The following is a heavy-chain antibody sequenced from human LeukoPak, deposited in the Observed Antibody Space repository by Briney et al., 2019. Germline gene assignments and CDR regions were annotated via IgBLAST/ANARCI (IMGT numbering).Heavy chain of an antibody. CDR2: IYYSGST. D-gene: IGHD2-8*01. CDR3: AKDPDCTSGICYTFFDY. V-gene: IGHV4-39*07. J-gene: IGHJ4*02. CDR1: GGSISSSSYY. Sequence: SETLSLTCTVSGGSISSSSYYWGWIRQPPGKGLEWIGSIYYSGSTYYNPSLKSRVTISVDTSKNQFSLKLSSVTAADTAVYYCAKDPDCTSGICYTFFDYWGQGTLVTVSS.